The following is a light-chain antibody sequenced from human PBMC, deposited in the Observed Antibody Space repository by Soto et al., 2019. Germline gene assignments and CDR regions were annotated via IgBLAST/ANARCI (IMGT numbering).Light chain of an antibody. CDR2: AAS. CDR1: QSISRY. CDR3: QQSYSNYET. V-gene: IGKV1-39*01. J-gene: IGKJ1*01. Sequence: DIHMTQSPSSLSASVGDRVTMTCRASQSISRYLNWYQQKPGKAPKLLIYAASSLQSGVPSRFSGSGSGTDFTLTISSLQPDDFATYYCQQSYSNYETFGQGTKVDIK.